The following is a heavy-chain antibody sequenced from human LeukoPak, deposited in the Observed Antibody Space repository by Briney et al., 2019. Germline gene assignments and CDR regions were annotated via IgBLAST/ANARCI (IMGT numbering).Heavy chain of an antibody. J-gene: IGHJ3*02. CDR2: INGGGVNT. Sequence: PGGSLRLSCAASGFTFSSYAMSWVRQAPGKGLEWVSTINGGGVNTHYADSVGGRFTISRDNSKNTLFLQMNSLRADDTAIYFCARDFPDWSDAFDIWGQGTMVTVSS. CDR1: GFTFSSYA. D-gene: IGHD3/OR15-3a*01. V-gene: IGHV3-23*01. CDR3: ARDFPDWSDAFDI.